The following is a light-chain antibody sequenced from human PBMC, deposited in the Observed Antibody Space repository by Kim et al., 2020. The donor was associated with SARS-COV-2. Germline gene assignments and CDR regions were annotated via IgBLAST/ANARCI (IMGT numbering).Light chain of an antibody. CDR2: DVS. CDR1: SSDVGGYNY. Sequence: QSVVTQPASVSGSPGQSITISCTGTSSDVGGYNYVSWYQQHPGKAPKLMIYDVSKRPSGVSNRFSGSKSGNTASLTISGLQAEDEADYYCSSYTSSSTSLYVFGTGTKVTVL. J-gene: IGLJ1*01. CDR3: SSYTSSSTSLYV. V-gene: IGLV2-14*01.